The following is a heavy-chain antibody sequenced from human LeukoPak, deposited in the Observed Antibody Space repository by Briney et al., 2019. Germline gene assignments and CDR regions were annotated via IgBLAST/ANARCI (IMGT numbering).Heavy chain of an antibody. J-gene: IGHJ4*02. CDR2: ISSTDTYI. V-gene: IGHV3-21*01. CDR3: ARLSSVTYYSYHFDY. D-gene: IGHD1-26*01. CDR1: GFTFSSYV. Sequence: GGSLRLSCAASGFTFSSYVMTWVRQAPGKGLEWVSSISSTDTYIYYADSVKGRFTISRDNARNSLYLQMNSLRAEDTALYYCARLSSVTYYSYHFDYWGQGTLVTVSS.